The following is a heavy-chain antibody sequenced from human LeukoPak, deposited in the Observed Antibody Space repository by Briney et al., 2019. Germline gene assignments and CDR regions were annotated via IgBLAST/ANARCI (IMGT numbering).Heavy chain of an antibody. V-gene: IGHV1-69*04. Sequence: SVKVSCKASGDTFSSYAISWVRQAPGQGLEWMGRIIPILGIANYAQKFQGRVTITADKSTSTAYMELSSLRSEDTAVYYCARVVSTYYYDSSGYYGMDVWGQGTTVTVSS. CDR3: ARVVSTYYYDSSGYYGMDV. CDR2: IIPILGIA. J-gene: IGHJ6*02. D-gene: IGHD3-22*01. CDR1: GDTFSSYA.